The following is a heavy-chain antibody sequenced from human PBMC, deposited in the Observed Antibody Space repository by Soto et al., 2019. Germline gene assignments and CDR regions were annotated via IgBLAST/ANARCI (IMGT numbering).Heavy chain of an antibody. Sequence: GGSLRLSCAASGFTFSSYAMHWVRQAPGKGLEWVAVISYDGSNKYYADSVKGRFTISRDNSKNTLYLQMNSLRAEDTAVYYCARAHLTIFGVVNYNWFDPWGQGTLVTVSS. D-gene: IGHD3-3*01. CDR1: GFTFSSYA. V-gene: IGHV3-30-3*01. CDR2: ISYDGSNK. J-gene: IGHJ5*02. CDR3: ARAHLTIFGVVNYNWFDP.